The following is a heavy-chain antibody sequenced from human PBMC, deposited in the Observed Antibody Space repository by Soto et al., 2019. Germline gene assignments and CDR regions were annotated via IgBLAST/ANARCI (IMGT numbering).Heavy chain of an antibody. V-gene: IGHV3-30*18. Sequence: GGSLRLSCAASGFTFSIYGMHWVRQAPGKGLEWVAAISYHGSNKYYAGSVKGRFTISRDNSKNTLYLQMDSPRAGDTAVYYCAKPYSGNYPRPFDYWGQGTLVTVSS. CDR2: ISYHGSNK. J-gene: IGHJ4*02. CDR3: AKPYSGNYPRPFDY. D-gene: IGHD1-26*01. CDR1: GFTFSIYG.